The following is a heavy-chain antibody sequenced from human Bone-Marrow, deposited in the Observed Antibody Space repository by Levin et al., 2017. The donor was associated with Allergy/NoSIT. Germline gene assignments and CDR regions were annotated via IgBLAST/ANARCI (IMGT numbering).Heavy chain of an antibody. CDR3: ATERSTAWDQ. V-gene: IGHV3-11*01. D-gene: IGHD6-19*01. CDR1: GSPFRDHY. Sequence: LSLTCAVSGSPFRDHYLGWIRQPPGKGLEWISYISSSGDTIYYADSVKGRFTVSRDNAKNSLYLHLNNVTAQDTAVYYCATERSTAWDQWGQGTLVTVSS. J-gene: IGHJ4*02. CDR2: ISSSGDTI.